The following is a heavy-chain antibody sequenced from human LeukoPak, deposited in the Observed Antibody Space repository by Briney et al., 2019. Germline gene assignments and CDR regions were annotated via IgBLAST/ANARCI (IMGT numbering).Heavy chain of an antibody. V-gene: IGHV4-59*01. D-gene: IGHD3-22*01. CDR2: IYYSGST. Sequence: SETLSLTCTVSGGSISSYYWSWIRQPPGKGLEWIGYIYYSGSTNYNPSLKSRVTISVDTSKNQFSLKLSSVTAADTAVYYCARTDNSGYFDYWGQGTLATVSS. CDR1: GGSISSYY. J-gene: IGHJ4*02. CDR3: ARTDNSGYFDY.